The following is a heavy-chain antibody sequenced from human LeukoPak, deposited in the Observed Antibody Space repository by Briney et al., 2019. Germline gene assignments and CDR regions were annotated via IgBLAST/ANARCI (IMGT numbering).Heavy chain of an antibody. CDR1: GYTFTSYG. J-gene: IGHJ5*02. D-gene: IGHD6-19*01. Sequence: ASVKVSCKASGYTFTSYGISWVRQAPGQGLEWMGWISAYNGNTNYTQKLQGRVTMTTDTSTSTAYMELRSLRSDDTAVYYCARDAARVAGVVWFNPWGQGTLVTVSS. V-gene: IGHV1-18*01. CDR2: ISAYNGNT. CDR3: ARDAARVAGVVWFNP.